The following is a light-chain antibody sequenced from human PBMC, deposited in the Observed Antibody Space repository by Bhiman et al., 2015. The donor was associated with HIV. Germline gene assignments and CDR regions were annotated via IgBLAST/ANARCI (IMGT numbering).Light chain of an antibody. J-gene: IGLJ1*01. Sequence: QSVLTQPPSVSAAPGQKVTISCSGSSSNIGNNYVSWFQHLPGTAPKVLIYGNNNRPSGVPDRFSGSKSGTSASLAITGLQAEDEADYYCQSYDSTLSGFYVFGTGTKVTVL. V-gene: IGLV1-40*01. CDR3: QSYDSTLSGFYV. CDR2: GNN. CDR1: SSNIGNNY.